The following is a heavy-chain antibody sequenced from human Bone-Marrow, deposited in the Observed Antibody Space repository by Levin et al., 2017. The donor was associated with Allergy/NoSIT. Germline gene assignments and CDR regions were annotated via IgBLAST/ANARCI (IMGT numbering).Heavy chain of an antibody. CDR2: IIPLSGTT. CDR3: ARLRSRGSGSPYYFDY. J-gene: IGHJ4*02. V-gene: IGHV1-69*01. Sequence: PGESLKISCKTSEDTFNIYGITWVRQAPGRGLEWVGGIIPLSGTTNYAQNFQGRVTIIADDSSNTVYMQLNSLKSEDTADYYCARLRSRGSGSPYYFDYWGQGTLVTVSS. CDR1: EDTFNIYG. D-gene: IGHD3-10*01.